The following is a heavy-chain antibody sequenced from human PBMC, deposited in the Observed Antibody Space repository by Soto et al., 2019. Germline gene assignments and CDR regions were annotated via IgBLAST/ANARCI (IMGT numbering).Heavy chain of an antibody. CDR1: GFTFYNHW. CDR3: ARGLRGLYGLDV. J-gene: IGHJ6*02. Sequence: EVQLVESGGGIVQPGGSLRLSCATSGFTFYNHWMHWVRQAPGKGLVWVSRVNSDGSTTNYADSVMGRFTISRDNAKNTVYLQMNSLRAEDTAVYYCARGLRGLYGLDVWGQGTPITVSS. D-gene: IGHD2-21*01. V-gene: IGHV3-74*01. CDR2: VNSDGSTT.